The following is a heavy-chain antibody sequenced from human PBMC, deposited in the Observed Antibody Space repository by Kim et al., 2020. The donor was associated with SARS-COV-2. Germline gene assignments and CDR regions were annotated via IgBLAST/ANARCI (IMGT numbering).Heavy chain of an antibody. V-gene: IGHV3-72*01. D-gene: IGHD6-13*01. CDR2: ATNKANSYTT. Sequence: GGSLRLSCAASGFTFSGHYMDWVRRAPGKGLEWVGRATNKANSYTTQYAASVKGRFTISRDDSENAVYLQMNSLTTEDTAVYYCTRLALLGYPIMDVWSQGTTVTVSS. CDR1: GFTFSGHY. CDR3: TRLALLGYPIMDV. J-gene: IGHJ6*02.